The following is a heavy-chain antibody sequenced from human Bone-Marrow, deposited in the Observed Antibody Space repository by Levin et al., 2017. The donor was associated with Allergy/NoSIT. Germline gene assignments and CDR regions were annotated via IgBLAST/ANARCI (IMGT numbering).Heavy chain of an antibody. V-gene: IGHV4-39*01. J-gene: IGHJ1*01. CDR3: ASSYCGAGTCYTEYFQH. CDR1: GGAITINTYY. Sequence: SQTLSLTCTVSGGAITINTYYWGWFRQPPGQGLEWIGSVYHSGKTYTNPSLESRLTISVDTSTNQFSLKLSSVTAADTAVYFCASSYCGAGTCYTEYFQHWGQGSLAIVSA. CDR2: VYHSGKT. D-gene: IGHD2-15*01.